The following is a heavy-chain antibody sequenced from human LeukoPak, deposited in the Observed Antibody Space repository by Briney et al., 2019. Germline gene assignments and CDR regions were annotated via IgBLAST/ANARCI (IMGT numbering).Heavy chain of an antibody. D-gene: IGHD1-14*01. CDR1: GFTFSYST. Sequence: PGGSLGLSCAASGFTFSYSTMNWARQAPGKGLEWVSSISSSSSNIYYSDSVRGRFTISRDNAKNSLYLQMNSLIAEDSAVYYCVRIPNNAGFPNWFDPWGQGTLVSVSS. J-gene: IGHJ5*02. CDR2: ISSSSSNI. V-gene: IGHV3-21*01. CDR3: VRIPNNAGFPNWFDP.